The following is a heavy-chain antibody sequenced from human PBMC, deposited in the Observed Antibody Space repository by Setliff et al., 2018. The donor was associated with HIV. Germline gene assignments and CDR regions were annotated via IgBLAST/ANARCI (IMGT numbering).Heavy chain of an antibody. Sequence: ASVKVSCKASGYTFTSYGISWVRQAPGQGLEWMGWISAYNGNTNYAQKLQGRVTMTTDTSTSTAYMELRSLRAEDTAVYYCATIWMRGAFFDYWGQGTLVTVSS. CDR3: ATIWMRGAFFDY. V-gene: IGHV1-18*01. J-gene: IGHJ4*02. CDR1: GYTFTSYG. D-gene: IGHD3-10*01. CDR2: ISAYNGNT.